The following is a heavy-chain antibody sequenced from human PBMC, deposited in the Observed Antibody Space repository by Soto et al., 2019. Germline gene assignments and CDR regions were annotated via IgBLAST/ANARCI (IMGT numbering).Heavy chain of an antibody. CDR3: ARDTGWGLGY. V-gene: IGHV4-4*02. Sequence: QVQLQESGPGLVRPSGTLSLTCAVSGDSINSNYCWTWVRQPPGKGLEWIVEIYYSGGTSYNPSLKRRVTISMDKSKNQFSLNLTSVTAADTAMYYCARDTGWGLGYWGQGTLVTVSS. CDR2: IYYSGGT. CDR1: GDSINSNYC. D-gene: IGHD6-19*01. J-gene: IGHJ4*02.